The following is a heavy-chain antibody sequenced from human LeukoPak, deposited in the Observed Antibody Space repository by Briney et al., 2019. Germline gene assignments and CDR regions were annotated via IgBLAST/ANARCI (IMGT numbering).Heavy chain of an antibody. CDR1: GYTVSNIY. J-gene: IGHJ3*02. V-gene: IGHV3-66*01. CDR2: IYGGGNT. CDR3: ARASDYYDSSGYYHDAFDI. Sequence: GGSLRLSCAAPGYTVSNIYMTWVRQAPGKGLEWVSVIYGGGNTYYADSVKGRFTISRDNSKNTLYLQMNSLRPEDTAVYYCARASDYYDSSGYYHDAFDIWGQGTMVTVSS. D-gene: IGHD3-22*01.